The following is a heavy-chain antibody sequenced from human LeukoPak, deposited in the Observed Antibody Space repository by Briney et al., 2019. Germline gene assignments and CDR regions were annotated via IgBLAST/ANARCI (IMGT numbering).Heavy chain of an antibody. CDR2: IYYSVST. CDR1: GGSITISSYY. CDR3: ASLPVGYAFDI. J-gene: IGHJ3*02. Sequence: PETLSLTCTLSGGSITISSYYWGWIRHPPGKGREWIGSIYYSVSTYYNRSLKSRVTISVDTSKNQFSLKLSSVTAADTAVNYCASLPVGYAFDIWGQGTMGTVSS. V-gene: IGHV4-39*01. D-gene: IGHD2-15*01.